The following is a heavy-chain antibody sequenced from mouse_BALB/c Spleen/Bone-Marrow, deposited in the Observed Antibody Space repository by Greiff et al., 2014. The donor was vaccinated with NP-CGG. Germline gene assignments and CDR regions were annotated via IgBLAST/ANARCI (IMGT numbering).Heavy chain of an antibody. D-gene: IGHD2-1*01. CDR1: GFTFSSYT. Sequence: EVQLVESGGGLVKPGGSLKLSCAASGFTFSSYTMSWVRQTPEKRLEWVATISSGGSYTYYPDSGKGRFTISRDNAKNTLYLQMSSLKSEDTAMYYCTRDGKGNYDYAMDYWGQGTSVTVSS. V-gene: IGHV5-6-4*01. J-gene: IGHJ4*01. CDR3: TRDGKGNYDYAMDY. CDR2: ISSGGSYT.